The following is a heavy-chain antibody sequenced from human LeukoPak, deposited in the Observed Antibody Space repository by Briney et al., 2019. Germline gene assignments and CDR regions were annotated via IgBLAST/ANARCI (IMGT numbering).Heavy chain of an antibody. CDR1: GFIFNNYA. V-gene: IGHV3-9*01. CDR2: ISWNSGSI. CDR3: ARSPITGWD. J-gene: IGHJ4*02. Sequence: PGGSLRLSCAGSGFIFNNYAMHWVRQPPGKGLEWVSGISWNSGSIDYADSVKGRFTISRDNSKNTLSLQMNSPRVEDTAVYYCARSPITGWDWGQGTLVTVSS. D-gene: IGHD6-19*01.